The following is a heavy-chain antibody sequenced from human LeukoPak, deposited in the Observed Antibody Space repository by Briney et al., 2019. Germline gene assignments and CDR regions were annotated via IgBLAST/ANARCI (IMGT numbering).Heavy chain of an antibody. CDR3: ARGPAVLDP. V-gene: IGHV6-1*01. CDR1: GDSVSSNSAA. CDR2: TYYRSKWFS. Sequence: SQTLSLTCAISGDSVSSNSAAWNWIRQSPSRGLEWLGRTYYRSKWFSAYAVSVKSRIIINPDTSKNRFSLQLNPVTPEDTAVYCCARGPAVLDPWGQGTLVTVSS. D-gene: IGHD2-2*01. J-gene: IGHJ5*02.